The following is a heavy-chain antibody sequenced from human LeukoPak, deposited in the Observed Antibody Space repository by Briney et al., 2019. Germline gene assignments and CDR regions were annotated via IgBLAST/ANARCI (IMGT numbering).Heavy chain of an antibody. CDR1: GYIFTNYG. CDR2: ISAYNGNT. CDR3: ASSALGCSSTSCYLGY. D-gene: IGHD2-2*01. J-gene: IGHJ4*02. V-gene: IGHV1-18*01. Sequence: ASVNVSCKASGYIFTNYGISWVRQAPGQGLEWMGWISAYNGNTNYAQRLQGRVTMTTDTSTNTAYMELTSLRSDDTAVYYCASSALGCSSTSCYLGYWGQGTLVTVSS.